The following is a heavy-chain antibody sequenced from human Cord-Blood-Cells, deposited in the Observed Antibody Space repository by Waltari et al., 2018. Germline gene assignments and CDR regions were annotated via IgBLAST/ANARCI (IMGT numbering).Heavy chain of an antibody. D-gene: IGHD1-7*01. J-gene: IGHJ3*02. CDR3: ARERVQKLELADAFDS. Sequence: QVQLQQWGAGLLKPSETLSLTCAVYGGSFSGYYWSWIRQPPGKGLEWIGGIKHRGITNYSPSLKRRGTISVDTSKNQCSLKLSSVNAADTAVYYCARERVQKLELADAFDSCGQGTMFTVSS. CDR2: IKHRGIT. V-gene: IGHV4-34*01. CDR1: GGSFSGYY.